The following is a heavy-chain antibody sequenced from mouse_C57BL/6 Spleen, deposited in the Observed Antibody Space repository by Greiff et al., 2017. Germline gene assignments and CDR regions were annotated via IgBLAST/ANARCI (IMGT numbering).Heavy chain of an antibody. Sequence: EVQLVESGGGLVKPGGSLKLSCAASGFTFSSYAMSWVRQTPEKRLEWVATISDGGSYTYYPDNVKGRFTISRDNAKNNLYLQMSHLKSEDTAMYYCAREPVVASYWYCDVWGTGTTVTVSS. D-gene: IGHD1-1*01. V-gene: IGHV5-4*01. J-gene: IGHJ1*03. CDR2: ISDGGSYT. CDR1: GFTFSSYA. CDR3: AREPVVASYWYCDV.